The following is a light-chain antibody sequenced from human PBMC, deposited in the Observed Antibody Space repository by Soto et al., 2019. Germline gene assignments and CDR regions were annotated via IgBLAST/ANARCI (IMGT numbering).Light chain of an antibody. CDR3: KQLNSYPHT. CDR1: QDIGNY. J-gene: IGKJ4*01. V-gene: IGKV1-33*01. Sequence: DIQMTLSPSSLSASVGVRVTITCQASQDIGNYLIWYQQKPGKAPKLLIFDASNLESWFPSRFRGIGSGTDFTFPIRSLQPEDFATYYCKQLNSYPHTFGGGTTV. CDR2: DAS.